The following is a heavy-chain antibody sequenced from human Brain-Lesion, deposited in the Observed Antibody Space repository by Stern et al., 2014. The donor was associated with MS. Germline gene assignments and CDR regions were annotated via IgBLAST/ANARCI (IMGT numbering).Heavy chain of an antibody. Sequence: VQLVESGPGLVKPSETLSLTCTVAGGSVSSTSYALAWIRQPPGKGLEWIGTLYYSGNTYYSPSLKSRITISLDTSQNPFSLQLRSVTAADTAVYYCAGEEDIRYCSGGSCTGNWFDPWGQGTLVTVSS. J-gene: IGHJ5*02. CDR3: AGEEDIRYCSGGSCTGNWFDP. D-gene: IGHD2-15*01. CDR1: GGSVSSTSYA. CDR2: LYYSGNT. V-gene: IGHV4-39*02.